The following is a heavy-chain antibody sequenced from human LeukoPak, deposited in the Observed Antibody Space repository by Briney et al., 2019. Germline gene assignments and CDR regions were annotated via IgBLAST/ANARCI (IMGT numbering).Heavy chain of an antibody. J-gene: IGHJ4*02. CDR1: GGSINYDY. V-gene: IGHV4-59*01. D-gene: IGHD4-17*01. Sequence: SETLSLTCTVSGGSINYDYWSWIRQPPGKGLEWIGYVFYSGSTNYSPSLRGRVTMSVDTSKNQFSLRLSSLTASDTAVYYCAGYQRTGLSATGLDYWGQGILVIVSS. CDR3: AGYQRTGLSATGLDY. CDR2: VFYSGST.